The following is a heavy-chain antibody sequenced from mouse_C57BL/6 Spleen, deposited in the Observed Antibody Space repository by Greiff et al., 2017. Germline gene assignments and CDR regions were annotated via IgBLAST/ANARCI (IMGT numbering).Heavy chain of an antibody. Sequence: QVQLQQPGAELVKPGASVKLSCKASGYTFTSYWMHWVKQRPGQGLEWIGMIHPNSGSTNYNEKFKSKATLTVDKSSSTAYMQLSSLTSEDSAVYYCARRRDDGYYDFDYWGQGTTLTVSS. CDR3: ARRRDDGYYDFDY. D-gene: IGHD2-3*01. CDR2: IHPNSGST. J-gene: IGHJ2*01. CDR1: GYTFTSYW. V-gene: IGHV1-64*01.